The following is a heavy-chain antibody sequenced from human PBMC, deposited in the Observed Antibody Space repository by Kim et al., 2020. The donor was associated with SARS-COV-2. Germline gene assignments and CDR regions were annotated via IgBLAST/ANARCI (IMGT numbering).Heavy chain of an antibody. D-gene: IGHD1-26*01. J-gene: IGHJ4*02. CDR2: INSNGGST. Sequence: GGSLRLSCAASGFTISSYWMHWVRQAPGKGLVWVSRINSNGGSTCYADSVKGRFTISRDNAKSTLYLQMNSLRAEDTAVYYCASRRYTGSFYYFDYWCQGALVTVSS. CDR3: ASRRYTGSFYYFDY. V-gene: IGHV3-74*01. CDR1: GFTISSYW.